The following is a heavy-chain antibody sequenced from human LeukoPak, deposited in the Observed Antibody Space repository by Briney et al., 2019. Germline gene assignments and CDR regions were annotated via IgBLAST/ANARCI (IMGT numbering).Heavy chain of an antibody. J-gene: IGHJ4*02. Sequence: GESLKISCKSSGYSFTNYWIGWVRRMPGKGLEWMGIIYPGDSDTRYSPSFQGQVTISADRSISTAYLQWSSLKASDTAMYYCARRGIVAADPFDYWGQGTLVTVSS. CDR3: ARRGIVAADPFDY. D-gene: IGHD6-13*01. CDR1: GYSFTNYW. CDR2: IYPGDSDT. V-gene: IGHV5-51*01.